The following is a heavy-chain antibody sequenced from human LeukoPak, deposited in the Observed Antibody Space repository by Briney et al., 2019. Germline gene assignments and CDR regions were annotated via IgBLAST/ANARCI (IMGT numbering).Heavy chain of an antibody. V-gene: IGHV3-53*01. J-gene: IGHJ6*02. Sequence: PGGSLRLSCAASGFTVSSNYMSWVRQAPGKGLEWVSVIYSGGSTYYADSVKGRFTISRDNSKNTLYLQMNSLRAEDTAVYYCARDNSYCSGGSCYHYYYGMDVWGQGTTVTVSS. CDR1: GFTVSSNY. CDR2: IYSGGST. D-gene: IGHD2-15*01. CDR3: ARDNSYCSGGSCYHYYYGMDV.